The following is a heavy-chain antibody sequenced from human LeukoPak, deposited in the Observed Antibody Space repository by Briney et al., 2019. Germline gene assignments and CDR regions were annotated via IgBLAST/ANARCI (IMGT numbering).Heavy chain of an antibody. V-gene: IGHV4-34*01. J-gene: IGHJ6*03. CDR3: ARGYSYGFRYYYMDV. CDR2: INHSGST. Sequence: PSETLSLTCAVYGGSFSGYYWSWIRQPPGKGLEWIGEINHSGSTNYNPSLKSRVTISVDTSKNQFSLKLSSVTAADTAVYYCARGYSYGFRYYYMDVWGKGTTVTVSS. D-gene: IGHD5-18*01. CDR1: GGSFSGYY.